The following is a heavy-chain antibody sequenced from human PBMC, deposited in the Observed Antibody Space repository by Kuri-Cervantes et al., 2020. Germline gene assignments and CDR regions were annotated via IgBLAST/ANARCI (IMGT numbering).Heavy chain of an antibody. CDR2: INWNSGII. CDR1: GFTFDDYA. Sequence: GGSLRLSCAASGFTFDDYAMHWVRQAPGKGLEWVSSINWNSGIIGYADSVKGRFTVSRDNAKNFLYLQMNSLRVEDTASYYCAKDRHYDILTGPVDYWGQGTLVTVSS. CDR3: AKDRHYDILTGPVDY. V-gene: IGHV3-9*01. J-gene: IGHJ4*02. D-gene: IGHD3-9*01.